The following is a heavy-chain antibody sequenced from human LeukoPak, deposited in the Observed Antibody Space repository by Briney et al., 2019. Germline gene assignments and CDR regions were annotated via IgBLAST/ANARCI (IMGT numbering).Heavy chain of an antibody. Sequence: GGSLRLSCTASGFTFSGAWMTWVRQAPGKGLEWAANIREDGTEKNYVDSVKGRFTISRDNAKNSLFLQMSNLRDDDTAIYYCARHVGISFWGQGTLVTVSS. CDR3: ARHVGISF. CDR1: GFTFSGAW. V-gene: IGHV3-7*01. CDR2: IREDGTEK. D-gene: IGHD7-27*01. J-gene: IGHJ4*02.